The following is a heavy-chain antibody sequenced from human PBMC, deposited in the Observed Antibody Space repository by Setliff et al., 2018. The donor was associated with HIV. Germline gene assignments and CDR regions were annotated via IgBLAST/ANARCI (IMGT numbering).Heavy chain of an antibody. CDR2: IIPILDTT. V-gene: IGHV1-69*11. CDR3: ARIPNHSSGFDY. Sequence: ASVKVSCKAAGGTFNNYVFSWVRKAPGRGLEWIGTIIPILDTTNYAQKFQDRVTITTDESTSTAYMELSSLRSEDTAVYYCARIPNHSSGFDYWGQGTPVTVSS. D-gene: IGHD3-22*01. CDR1: GGTFNNYV. J-gene: IGHJ4*02.